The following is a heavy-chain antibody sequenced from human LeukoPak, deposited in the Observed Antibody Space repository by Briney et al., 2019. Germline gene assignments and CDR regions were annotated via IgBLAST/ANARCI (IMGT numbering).Heavy chain of an antibody. Sequence: GGSLRLSCAASGFTFGNYDYVWVRQAPGKGLEWVSTISRSGGITNYADSVKGRFTVSRDNSMNTLYLRMTSLRAEDTAIYYCPRNGGGLGIWGQGTMVTVS. CDR2: ISRSGGIT. J-gene: IGHJ3*02. CDR3: PRNGGGLGI. D-gene: IGHD3-16*01. V-gene: IGHV3-23*01. CDR1: GFTFGNYD.